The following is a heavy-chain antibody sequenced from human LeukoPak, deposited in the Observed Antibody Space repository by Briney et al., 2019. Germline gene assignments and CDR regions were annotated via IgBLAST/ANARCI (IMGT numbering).Heavy chain of an antibody. V-gene: IGHV4-34*01. CDR1: GGSFSGYY. Sequence: SETLSLTCAVYGGSFSGYYWSWIRQPPGKGLEWIGEINHSGSTNYNPSLKSRVTISVDTSKNQFSLKLSSVTAADTAVYYCARGGDFWSGLSIDYWGQGTLVTVSS. CDR2: INHSGST. J-gene: IGHJ4*02. CDR3: ARGGDFWSGLSIDY. D-gene: IGHD3-3*01.